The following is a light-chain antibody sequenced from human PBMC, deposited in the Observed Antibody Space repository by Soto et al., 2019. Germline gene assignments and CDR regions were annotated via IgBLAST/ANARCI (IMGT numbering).Light chain of an antibody. CDR3: HQYGLSPRHP. V-gene: IGKV3-20*01. Sequence: EIVLTQSPGTLSLSPGERAILSCRASQSVNSNYLAWYQQKPGQAPGLLIYGASSRATGVPNRFSGSGSGTDFTLTISSLEPEDFAVYYCHQYGLSPRHPFGQGTKLEIK. J-gene: IGKJ2*01. CDR1: QSVNSNY. CDR2: GAS.